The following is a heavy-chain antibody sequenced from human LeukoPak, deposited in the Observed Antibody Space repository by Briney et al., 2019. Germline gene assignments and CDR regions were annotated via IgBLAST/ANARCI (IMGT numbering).Heavy chain of an antibody. V-gene: IGHV3-30-3*01. J-gene: IGHJ4*02. CDR3: AREAKGKYCYDF. Sequence: AGGSLRLSCAASGFTFSNYAIHWVRQAPGKGLEWVAVISYDGSDKFYADSVKGRFTISRDNPKNTLYMEMNSLRGEDTAVYYCAREAKGKYCYDFWGQGTLVTVSS. D-gene: IGHD2-8*02. CDR1: GFTFSNYA. CDR2: ISYDGSDK.